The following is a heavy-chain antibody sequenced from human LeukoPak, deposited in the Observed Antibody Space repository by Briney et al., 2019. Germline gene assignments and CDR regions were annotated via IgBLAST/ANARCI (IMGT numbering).Heavy chain of an antibody. Sequence: PSETLSLTCTVSGGSISSSSYYWGWIRQPPGKGLEWIGSSYYSGSTYYNPSLKSRVTISVDTSKNQFSLKLSSVTAADTAVYYCARVQLERRRAPRKDYYYYGMDVWGQGTTVTVSS. CDR2: SYYSGST. D-gene: IGHD1-1*01. CDR3: ARVQLERRRAPRKDYYYYGMDV. V-gene: IGHV4-39*01. CDR1: GGSISSSSYY. J-gene: IGHJ6*02.